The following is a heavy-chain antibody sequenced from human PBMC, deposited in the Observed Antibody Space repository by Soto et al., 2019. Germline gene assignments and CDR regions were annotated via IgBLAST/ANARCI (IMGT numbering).Heavy chain of an antibody. CDR1: GFTFGSYW. Sequence: EVQLVESGGGLVQPGGSLRLSCAASGFTFGSYWMTWVRQAPGKGLEWVANINRDGSVKNYVDSVKGRFTVSRDNANSSLYLQMFSLGVEDAAVYYFPRDASPKYTTSGVDAFDFWGQGTMVTVS. D-gene: IGHD2-2*02. J-gene: IGHJ3*01. CDR3: PRDASPKYTTSGVDAFDF. V-gene: IGHV3-7*05. CDR2: INRDGSVK.